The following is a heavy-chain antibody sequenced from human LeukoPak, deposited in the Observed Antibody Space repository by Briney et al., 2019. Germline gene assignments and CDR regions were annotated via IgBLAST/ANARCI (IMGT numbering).Heavy chain of an antibody. D-gene: IGHD2-8*01. Sequence: PSETLSLTCTASGGSISRSSYYWGWIRQPPGKGLEWIGSIYYSGSTHYNPSLKSRVTISADTSKNQFSLKLASVTAADTSVYFCARVGYCTNGVCYNWFDPWGQGTLVTVSS. CDR3: ARVGYCTNGVCYNWFDP. CDR2: IYYSGST. J-gene: IGHJ5*02. V-gene: IGHV4-39*01. CDR1: GGSISRSSYY.